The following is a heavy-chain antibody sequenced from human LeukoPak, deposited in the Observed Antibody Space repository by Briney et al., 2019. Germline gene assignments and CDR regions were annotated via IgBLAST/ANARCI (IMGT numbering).Heavy chain of an antibody. J-gene: IGHJ4*02. CDR3: ARRSYDFWSGYYRVYDY. Sequence: PSETLSLTCTVSGGSISSYYWCWIRQPPRKGREGIGYLYYSGSTSYNPSIQCRVTISVDTSKNQFSLKLSSVTAADTAVYYCARRSYDFWSGYYRVYDYWGQGTLVTVSS. D-gene: IGHD3-3*01. CDR1: GGSISSYY. CDR2: LYYSGST. V-gene: IGHV4-59*01.